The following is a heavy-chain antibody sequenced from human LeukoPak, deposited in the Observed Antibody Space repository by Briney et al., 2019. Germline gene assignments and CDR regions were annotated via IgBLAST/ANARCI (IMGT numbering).Heavy chain of an antibody. CDR1: GFTFSSYA. Sequence: PGGSLRLSCAASGFTFSSYAMSWVRQAPGKGLEWVSAISGSGGSTYYADSVKGRFTISRDNSKNTLYLQMNSLRAEDTAVYYCATVPKAAAGTSGGVWGQGTLVTVSS. D-gene: IGHD6-13*01. CDR3: ATVPKAAAGTSGGV. J-gene: IGHJ4*02. CDR2: ISGSGGST. V-gene: IGHV3-23*01.